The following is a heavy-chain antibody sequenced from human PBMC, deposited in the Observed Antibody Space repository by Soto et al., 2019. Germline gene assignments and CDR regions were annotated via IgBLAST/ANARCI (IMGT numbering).Heavy chain of an antibody. CDR1: GYSFTSYW. D-gene: IGHD3-3*01. CDR2: IYPGDSDT. CDR3: ARQGPLRFLAHPNWFDP. J-gene: IGHJ5*02. V-gene: IGHV5-51*01. Sequence: GESLKISCKGSGYSFTSYWIGWVRQMPGKGLEWMGIIYPGDSDTRYSPSFQGQVTISADKSISTAYLQWSSPKASDTAMYYCARQGPLRFLAHPNWFDPWGQEPWSPSPQ.